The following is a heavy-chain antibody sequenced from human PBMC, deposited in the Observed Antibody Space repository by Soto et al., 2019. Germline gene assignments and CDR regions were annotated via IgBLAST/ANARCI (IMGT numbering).Heavy chain of an antibody. Sequence: QLQLQESGSGLVKPSQTLSLTCAVSGGSISSGGYSWSWIRQPPGKGLECIGYIYHSGSTYYNPSLKSRVTISVDRSKNQFSLKLNSVTAAVTAVYYCARASGYYDSSGYLDFWGQGTLVTVSS. J-gene: IGHJ4*02. D-gene: IGHD3-22*01. CDR2: IYHSGST. CDR1: GGSISSGGYS. V-gene: IGHV4-30-2*01. CDR3: ARASGYYDSSGYLDF.